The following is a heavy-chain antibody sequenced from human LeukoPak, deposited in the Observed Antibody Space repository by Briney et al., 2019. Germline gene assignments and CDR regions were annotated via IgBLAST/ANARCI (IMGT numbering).Heavy chain of an antibody. CDR2: IYTSGST. V-gene: IGHV4-4*09. CDR3: ARLKTINAARWGQPWYFDY. Sequence: SETPSLTCTVSGGSISSYYWSWIRQPPGKGLEWIGYIYTSGSTNYNPSLKSRVTISVDTSKNQFSLKLSSVTAADTAVYYCARLKTINAARWGQPWYFDYWGQGTLVTVSS. D-gene: IGHD6-6*01. J-gene: IGHJ4*02. CDR1: GGSISSYY.